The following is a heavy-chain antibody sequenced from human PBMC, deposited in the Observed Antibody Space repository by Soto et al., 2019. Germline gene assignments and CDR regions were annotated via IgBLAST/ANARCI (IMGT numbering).Heavy chain of an antibody. J-gene: IGHJ4*02. CDR3: ARDRDAYGSGNYYNRIAF. V-gene: IGHV1-69*01. CDR1: GVIFSTYA. Sequence: QVQLVQSGAEVKKPGSSVKVSCKASGVIFSTYAISWLRQAPGQGLAWTGGIIPILGTPNYAQRFQGRVTITADESTSTAYMELSRLRSEDTAVYYCARDRDAYGSGNYYNRIAFWGQGPLVTVSS. CDR2: IIPILGTP. D-gene: IGHD3-10*01.